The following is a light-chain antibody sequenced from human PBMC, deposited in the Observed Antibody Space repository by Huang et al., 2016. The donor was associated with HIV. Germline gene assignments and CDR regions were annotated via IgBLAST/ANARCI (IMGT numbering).Light chain of an antibody. CDR3: QQSYSAPWT. CDR1: QTIITF. J-gene: IGKJ1*01. Sequence: DIHITQSPSSLSASVGDRVTITCRPSQTIITFLSSYQQRPGQAPKLLSYATSNFQSGVPARFSGSGSVTDFTLTITRLQPEDFATYYCQQSYSAPWTFGQGTKVEIK. CDR2: ATS. V-gene: IGKV1-39*01.